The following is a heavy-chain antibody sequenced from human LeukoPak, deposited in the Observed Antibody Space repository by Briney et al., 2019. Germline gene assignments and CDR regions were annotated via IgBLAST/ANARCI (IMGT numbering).Heavy chain of an antibody. D-gene: IGHD2-8*01. CDR2: VSYSEVS. Sequence: SETLSLTCTVSGAPISSFYWNWVRQPPGKGLEWIGYVSYSEVSEYNPSLKSRVTMSLDTSKTQFSLNLNSVTAADTAVYYCATGVDRKKVGKWGQGTLVIVSS. CDR1: GAPISSFY. J-gene: IGHJ4*02. V-gene: IGHV4-59*08. CDR3: ATGVDRKKVGK.